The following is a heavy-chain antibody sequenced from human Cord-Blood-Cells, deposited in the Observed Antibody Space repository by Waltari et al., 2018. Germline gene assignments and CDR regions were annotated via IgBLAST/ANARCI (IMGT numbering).Heavy chain of an antibody. CDR3: ASSGYSNAFDI. D-gene: IGHD5-12*01. CDR1: GGTLSSYA. V-gene: IGHV1-69*06. J-gene: IGHJ3*02. CDR2: IIPIFGTA. Sequence: QVQLVQSGAEVKKRGSSVKVSCKASGGTLSSYAMSWGRQAPGQGLEWMGGIIPIFGTANYAEKFQGRVTITADKATSTAYMELSSLRSEDTAVYYCASSGYSNAFDIWGQGTMVTVSS.